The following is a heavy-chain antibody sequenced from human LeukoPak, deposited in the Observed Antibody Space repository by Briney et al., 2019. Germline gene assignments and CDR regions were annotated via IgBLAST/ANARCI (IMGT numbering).Heavy chain of an antibody. J-gene: IGHJ3*02. CDR2: IRSKAYGGTT. V-gene: IGHV3-49*04. Sequence: GRSLRLSCTASGFTFGDYSMNWVRQAPGKGLEWVGFIRSKAYGGTTEYAASVKGRFIISRDDSKSIAYLQMNSLKSEDTAVYYCSRESTNAFDIWGQGTMVTVSS. CDR1: GFTFGDYS. CDR3: SRESTNAFDI.